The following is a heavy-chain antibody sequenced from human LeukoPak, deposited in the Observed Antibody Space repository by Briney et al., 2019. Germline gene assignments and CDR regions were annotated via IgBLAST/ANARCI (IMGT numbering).Heavy chain of an antibody. CDR2: IDYDGNT. CDR1: GGSISNYY. V-gene: IGHV4-59*01. D-gene: IGHD3-10*01. J-gene: IGHJ4*02. CDR3: ARDGGYGSGSAL. Sequence: SETLSLTCTVPGGSISNYYWTCIRQPPPKGLDWIGSIDYDGNTNYNPSLKSRVTISLDTPKNQFSLKLTSVTAADTAVYYCARDGGYGSGSALWGQGTLITVSS.